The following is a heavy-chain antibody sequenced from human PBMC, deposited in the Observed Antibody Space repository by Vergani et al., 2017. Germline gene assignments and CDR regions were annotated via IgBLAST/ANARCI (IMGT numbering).Heavy chain of an antibody. J-gene: IGHJ6*02. D-gene: IGHD2-2*01. V-gene: IGHV4-59*08. CDR3: ASRYCSSTSCGYYGMDV. CDR1: GGPISSYY. CDR2: IYYSGST. Sequence: QVQLQESGPGLVKPSETLSLTCTVSGGPISSYYWSWIRQPPGKGLEWVGYIYYSGSTNYNPSLKSRVTISVDTSKNQFSLKMSSVTAADTAVYYCASRYCSSTSCGYYGMDVWGQGTTVTVSS.